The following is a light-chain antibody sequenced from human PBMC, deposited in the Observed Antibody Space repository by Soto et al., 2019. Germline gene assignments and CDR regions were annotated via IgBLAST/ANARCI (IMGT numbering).Light chain of an antibody. Sequence: EFVLTQSPGTLSLSPGERATRSCRASQSVRSSYLAWYQQKPGQAPRLLIYGASSRATGIPDRFSGSGSGTDFSLTVSRLEPEDFAVYYCHQYGSSPWTLGQGTKVEIK. CDR1: QSVRSSY. CDR3: HQYGSSPWT. J-gene: IGKJ1*01. V-gene: IGKV3-20*01. CDR2: GAS.